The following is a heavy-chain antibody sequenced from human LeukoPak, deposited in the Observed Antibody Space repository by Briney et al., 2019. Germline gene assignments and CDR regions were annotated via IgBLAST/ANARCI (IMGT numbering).Heavy chain of an antibody. D-gene: IGHD3-9*01. J-gene: IGHJ4*02. V-gene: IGHV1-18*01. CDR3: ARGSFPPYDILTGFDY. Sequence: ASVKVSCKASGYTFTSYGISWVRQAPGQGLEWMGWISAYNGNTNYAQKLQGRVTMTTDTSTSTAYMELRSLRSDDTAVYYRARGSFPPYDILTGFDYWGQGTLVTVSS. CDR2: ISAYNGNT. CDR1: GYTFTSYG.